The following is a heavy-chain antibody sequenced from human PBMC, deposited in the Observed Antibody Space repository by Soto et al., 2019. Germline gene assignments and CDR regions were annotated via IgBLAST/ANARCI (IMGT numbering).Heavy chain of an antibody. D-gene: IGHD4-17*01. J-gene: IGHJ5*02. CDR1: GGSISSGGYY. Sequence: SETLSLTCTVSGGSISSGGYYWSWIRQHPGKGLEWIGYIYYSGSTYYNPSLKSRVTRSVDTSKNQFSLKLSSVTAADTALYYCARAAGLDYGVLNWFDPWGQGTLVTVSS. CDR3: ARAAGLDYGVLNWFDP. CDR2: IYYSGST. V-gene: IGHV4-31*03.